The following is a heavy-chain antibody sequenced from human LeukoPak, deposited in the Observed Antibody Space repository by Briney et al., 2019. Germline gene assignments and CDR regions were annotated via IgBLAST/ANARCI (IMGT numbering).Heavy chain of an antibody. CDR2: MSSRSGII. J-gene: IGHJ3*02. CDR3: ARDRYFMVRGARWVAFDI. V-gene: IGHV3-48*01. Sequence: PGGSLRLSCVASGFNFSDYYMNWIRQSPGKGLEWISYMSSRSGIIYYADSVKGRFTISRDNSKNTLYLQMNSLRAEDTAVYYCARDRYFMVRGARWVAFDIWGQGTMVTVSS. CDR1: GFNFSDYY. D-gene: IGHD3-10*01.